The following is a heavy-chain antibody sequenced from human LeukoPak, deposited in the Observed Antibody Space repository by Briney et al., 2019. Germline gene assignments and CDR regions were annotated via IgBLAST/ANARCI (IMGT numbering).Heavy chain of an antibody. J-gene: IGHJ4*02. D-gene: IGHD3-10*01. CDR3: ARARGGTSLDY. CDR2: VSYDGSNQ. V-gene: IGHV3-30-3*01. CDR1: GFTFSDYV. Sequence: GGSLRLSCAASGFTFSDYVMHWVRQAPGKGLEWVAVVSYDGSNQYYADSVKGRFTISRGNSKNTFYLQMNSLRAEDTAVYYCARARGGTSLDYWGQGTLVTVSS.